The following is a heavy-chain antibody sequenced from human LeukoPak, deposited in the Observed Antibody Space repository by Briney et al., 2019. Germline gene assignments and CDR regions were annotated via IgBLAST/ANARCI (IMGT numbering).Heavy chain of an antibody. D-gene: IGHD6-19*01. CDR3: ARDPDNPSGYSSGWHLDY. J-gene: IGHJ4*02. CDR1: GFTFSSYC. V-gene: IGHV3-33*01. CDR2: IWYDGSNK. Sequence: GGSLRLSCAASGFTFSSYCMHWVRQAPGKGLEWVAVIWYDGSNKYYADSVKGRFTISRDNSKNTLYLQMNSLRAEDTAVYYCARDPDNPSGYSSGWHLDYWGQGTLVTVSS.